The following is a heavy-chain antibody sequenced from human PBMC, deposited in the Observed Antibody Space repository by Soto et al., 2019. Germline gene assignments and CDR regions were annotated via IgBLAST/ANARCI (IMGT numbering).Heavy chain of an antibody. CDR3: AKASDFSWVVPAAIAKLGFDY. Sequence: GGSLRLSCAASGFTFSSYAMSWVRQAPGKGLEWVSAISGSGGSTYYADSVKGRFTISRDNSKNTLYLQMNSLRAEDTAVYYCAKASDFSWVVPAAIAKLGFDYWGQGTLVTVSS. CDR2: ISGSGGST. V-gene: IGHV3-23*01. D-gene: IGHD2-2*01. J-gene: IGHJ4*02. CDR1: GFTFSSYA.